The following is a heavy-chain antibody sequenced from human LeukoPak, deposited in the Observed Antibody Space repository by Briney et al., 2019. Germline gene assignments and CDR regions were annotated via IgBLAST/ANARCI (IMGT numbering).Heavy chain of an antibody. V-gene: IGHV3-53*01. CDR3: ARSSPPRNDAFDI. Sequence: GGSLRLSCAASGFTVSSNYMSWVRQAPGKGLEWVSVIYSGGSTYYADSVKGRFTISRDNSKNTLYLQMNSLRAEDTAVCYCARSSPPRNDAFDIWGQGTMVTVSS. CDR1: GFTVSSNY. D-gene: IGHD1-14*01. J-gene: IGHJ3*02. CDR2: IYSGGST.